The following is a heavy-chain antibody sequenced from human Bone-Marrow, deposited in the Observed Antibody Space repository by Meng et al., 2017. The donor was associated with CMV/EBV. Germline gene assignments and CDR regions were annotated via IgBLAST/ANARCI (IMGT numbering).Heavy chain of an antibody. V-gene: IGHV1-18*01. J-gene: IGHJ4*03. CDR3: ARALGATGSDY. D-gene: IGHD1-1*01. CDR2: ISASHGNK. CDR1: GYTFTSYG. Sequence: ASVKVSCKASGYTFTSYGFSWVRQAPGQGLECMGWISASHGNKNYVQKFQGRVTMTTDTSTSRAYMELRNLRSGDTAVYYWARALGATGSDYWGQGTLVTVSS.